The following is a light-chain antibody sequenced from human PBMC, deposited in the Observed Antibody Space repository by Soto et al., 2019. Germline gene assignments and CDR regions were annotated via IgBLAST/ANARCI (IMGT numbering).Light chain of an antibody. CDR2: EVT. J-gene: IGLJ1*01. V-gene: IGLV2-14*01. Sequence: QSVLTQPASGSGSPGQSIAISCTGTSGDVGGYDYASWYQQHPDKAPKLMIYEVTTRPSWVSNRFSGSKSGNTASLTISGLHPEDWADYSCSSHSTRSTRVFGSGTVVTVL. CDR1: SGDVGGYDY. CDR3: SSHSTRSTRV.